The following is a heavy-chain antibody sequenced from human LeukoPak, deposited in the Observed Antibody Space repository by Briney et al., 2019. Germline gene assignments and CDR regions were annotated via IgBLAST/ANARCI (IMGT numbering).Heavy chain of an antibody. D-gene: IGHD1-26*01. J-gene: IGHJ6*03. CDR1: GDSFSDYY. CDR3: ARGIVGARESYYYMDV. V-gene: IGHV4-34*01. Sequence: SETLSLTCAVYGDSFSDYYWNWIRQPPGKGLEWIGEINHSGGTNYNPSLKSRVTISVDTSKNQFSLKLSSVTAADTAVYYCARGIVGARESYYYMDVWGKGTTVTISS. CDR2: INHSGGT.